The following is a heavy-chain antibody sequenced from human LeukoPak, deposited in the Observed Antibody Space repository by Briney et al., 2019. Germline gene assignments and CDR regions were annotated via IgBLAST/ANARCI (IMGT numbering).Heavy chain of an antibody. D-gene: IGHD3-10*01. V-gene: IGHV6-1*01. CDR3: ARGELLLWFGEETYYYYYYMDV. CDR2: TYYRSKWYN. J-gene: IGHJ6*03. Sequence: SQTLSLTCAISGDSVSSNSAAWNWIRQSPSRGLEWLGRTYYRSKWYNDYAVSVKSRITINPDTSKNQFSLQLNSVTPEDTAVYYCARGELLLWFGEETYYYYYYMDVWGKGTTVTVSS. CDR1: GDSVSSNSAA.